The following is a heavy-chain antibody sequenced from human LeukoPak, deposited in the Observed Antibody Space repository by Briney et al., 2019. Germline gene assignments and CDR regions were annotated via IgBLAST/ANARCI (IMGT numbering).Heavy chain of an antibody. V-gene: IGHV3-33*01. CDR2: IWYDGSKE. Sequence: GGSLRLSCAASGFPFSSYAMDWVRQAPGKGLEWVALIWYDGSKESYADSVKGRFTISRDKTKNTVFLQMDSLRADDTAVYYCARNVVRGVLINGLDVWGKGIAVTVSS. CDR3: ARNVVRGVLINGLDV. D-gene: IGHD3-10*01. CDR1: GFPFSSYA. J-gene: IGHJ6*04.